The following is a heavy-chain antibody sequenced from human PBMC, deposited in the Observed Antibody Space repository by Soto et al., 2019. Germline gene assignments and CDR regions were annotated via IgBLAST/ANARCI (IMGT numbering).Heavy chain of an antibody. CDR2: MNPNSGNT. CDR3: AREWAAAGSNWFDP. CDR1: GYTFTSYD. D-gene: IGHD6-13*01. Sequence: QVQLVQSGAEVKKPGASVKVSCKASGYTFTSYDINWVRQATGQGLEWMGWMNPNSGNTGYAQKFQGRVTMTRNTSISTAYIELSSLRSEDTAVYYCAREWAAAGSNWFDPWGQGTLVTVSS. J-gene: IGHJ5*02. V-gene: IGHV1-8*01.